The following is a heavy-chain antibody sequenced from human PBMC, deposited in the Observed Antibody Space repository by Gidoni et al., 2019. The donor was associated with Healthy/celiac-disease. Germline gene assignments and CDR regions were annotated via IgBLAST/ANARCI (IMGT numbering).Heavy chain of an antibody. J-gene: IGHJ4*02. CDR1: GYTFPSYG. D-gene: IGHD3-22*01. CDR2: ISAYNGNT. CDR3: ARDGHDSSQPQHSPFGN. Sequence: QVQLVQSGAEVKKPGASVKVSCKASGYTFPSYGISWVRQAPRQGLEWMGWISAYNGNTNYAQKLQGRVTMTTDTSTSTAYMELRSLRSDDTAVYYCARDGHDSSQPQHSPFGNWGQGTLVTVSS. V-gene: IGHV1-18*01.